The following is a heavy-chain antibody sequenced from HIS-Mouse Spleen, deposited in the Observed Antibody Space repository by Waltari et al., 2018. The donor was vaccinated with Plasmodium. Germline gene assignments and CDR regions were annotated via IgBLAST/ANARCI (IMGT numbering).Heavy chain of an antibody. CDR3: ARDWGNAFDI. CDR1: GYSISSGYY. CDR2: IYHSGST. Sequence: QVQLQESGPGLVKPSETLSLTCTVSGYSISSGYYWGWIRQPPGKGLEWIGSIYHSGSTYYNPSLKSRVTISVDTSKNQLSLKLSSVTAADTAVYYCARDWGNAFDIWGQGTMVTVSS. D-gene: IGHD7-27*01. J-gene: IGHJ3*02. V-gene: IGHV4-38-2*02.